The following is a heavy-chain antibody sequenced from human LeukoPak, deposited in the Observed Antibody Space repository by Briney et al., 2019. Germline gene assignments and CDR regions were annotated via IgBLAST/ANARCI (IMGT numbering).Heavy chain of an antibody. D-gene: IGHD3-22*01. CDR1: GGSISSYY. CDR2: IYYSGST. Sequence: SETLSLTCTVSGGSISSYYWSWIRQPPGKGLEWIGYIYYSGSTNYNPSLKSRVTISVDTSKNQFSLKLSSVTAADTAVYYCARDFFSSGYYSSLGYWGQGTLVTVSS. V-gene: IGHV4-59*01. CDR3: ARDFFSSGYYSSLGY. J-gene: IGHJ4*02.